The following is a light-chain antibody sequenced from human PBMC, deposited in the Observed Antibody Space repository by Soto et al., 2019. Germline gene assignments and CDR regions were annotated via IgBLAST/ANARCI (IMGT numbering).Light chain of an antibody. CDR1: SSNIGSNT. J-gene: IGLJ1*01. CDR2: SNN. V-gene: IGLV1-44*01. Sequence: QSALTQPPSASGTPGPRVTISCFGNSSNIGSNTVNWYQQLPGTAPKLLIYSNNQRPSGVPDRFSGSKSGTSASLAISGLQSEDEADYYCAAWDDSLNGHYVFGTGTKVTVL. CDR3: AAWDDSLNGHYV.